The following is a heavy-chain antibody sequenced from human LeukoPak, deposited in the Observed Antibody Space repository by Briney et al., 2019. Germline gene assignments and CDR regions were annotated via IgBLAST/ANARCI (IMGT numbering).Heavy chain of an antibody. CDR3: ARDDSSGYYGDAFDI. CDR2: IKQDGSEK. CDR1: GFTFSSYW. J-gene: IGHJ3*02. D-gene: IGHD3-22*01. Sequence: GGSLRLSCAASGFTFSSYWMSWVRQAPGKGLEWVANIKQDGSEKYYVDSVKGRFTISRDNAKNSLYLQMNSLRAEDTAVYYCARDDSSGYYGDAFDIWGQGTMVTVSS. V-gene: IGHV3-7*01.